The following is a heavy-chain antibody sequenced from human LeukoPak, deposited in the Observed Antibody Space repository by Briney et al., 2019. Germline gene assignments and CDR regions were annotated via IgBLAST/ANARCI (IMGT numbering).Heavy chain of an antibody. CDR3: AKAITRPGECFGELLYASPYYYYYGMDV. CDR1: GFTFSSYG. J-gene: IGHJ6*02. V-gene: IGHV3-30*02. D-gene: IGHD3-10*01. CDR2: IRYDGSNK. Sequence: GSLRLSCAASGFTFSSYGMHWVRQAPGKGLEWVAFIRYDGSNKDYADSVKGRFTISRDNSKNTLYLQMNSLRAEDTAVYYCAKAITRPGECFGELLYASPYYYYYGMDVWGQGTTVTVSS.